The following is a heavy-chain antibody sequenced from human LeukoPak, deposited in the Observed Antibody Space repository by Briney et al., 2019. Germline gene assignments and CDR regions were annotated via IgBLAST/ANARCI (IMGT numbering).Heavy chain of an antibody. Sequence: GASVKVSCKASGYTFTSYYMHWVRQAPGQGLEWMGIINPSGGSKSYAQKFQGRVTMTRDTSTSTVYMELSSLRSEDTAVYYCASSNYYDSSGYYPWYNWFDPWGQGTLVTVSS. CDR2: INPSGGSK. V-gene: IGHV1-46*01. J-gene: IGHJ5*02. CDR3: ASSNYYDSSGYYPWYNWFDP. CDR1: GYTFTSYY. D-gene: IGHD3-22*01.